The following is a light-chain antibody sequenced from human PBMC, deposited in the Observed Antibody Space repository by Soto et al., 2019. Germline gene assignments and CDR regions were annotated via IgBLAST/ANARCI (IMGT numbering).Light chain of an antibody. CDR3: QQRTDWLS. V-gene: IGKV3-11*01. Sequence: DIVLTQSPAILSLSPGERATLSCRASQSVSNYLAWYQQKPGQAPRLLIYDASNRASGIPARFSGSGSGTDFTLTISSLEPEDFAVYYCQQRTDWLSFRGGTKVDIK. J-gene: IGKJ4*01. CDR2: DAS. CDR1: QSVSNY.